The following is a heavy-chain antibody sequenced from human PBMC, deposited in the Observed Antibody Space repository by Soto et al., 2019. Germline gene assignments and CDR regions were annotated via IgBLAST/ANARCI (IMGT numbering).Heavy chain of an antibody. CDR3: AKGLSNTSLMLYAMEPNGFDI. CDR1: GFTFSNYG. Sequence: PGGSLRLSCAASGFTFSNYGMSWVRQAPGKGLEWVSGISGSGGSTHYADSVKGRFTISRDNSKNTLYLQLNSLRAGDTAIYYCAKGLSNTSLMLYAMEPNGFDIWGQGTMVTVSS. D-gene: IGHD2-8*01. J-gene: IGHJ3*02. CDR2: ISGSGGST. V-gene: IGHV3-23*01.